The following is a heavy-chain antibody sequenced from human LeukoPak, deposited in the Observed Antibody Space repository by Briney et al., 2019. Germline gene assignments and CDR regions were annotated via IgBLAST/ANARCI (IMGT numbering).Heavy chain of an antibody. CDR1: GFTFSSYA. CDR3: ARVRLRYFDWYKSYFDY. V-gene: IGHV3-23*01. Sequence: GGSLRLSCAASGFTFSSYAMSWVRQAPGKGLEWVSSISGSGGSTYYADSVKGRFTISRDSSKNTLYLQMNSLRTEDTAVYYCARVRLRYFDWYKSYFDYWGQGTLVTVSS. CDR2: ISGSGGST. D-gene: IGHD3-9*01. J-gene: IGHJ4*02.